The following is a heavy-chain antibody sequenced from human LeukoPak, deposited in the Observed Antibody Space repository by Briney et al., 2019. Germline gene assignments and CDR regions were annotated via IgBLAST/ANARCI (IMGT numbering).Heavy chain of an antibody. CDR2: ISGSGGST. CDR3: AKDAYGSGSHPLDS. D-gene: IGHD3-10*01. Sequence: GGSLRLSCAASGFTFSSYGMSWVRQAPGKGLEWVSGISGSGGSTYYADSVKGRLTISRDNSKNTLYLQMNSLRAEDTAVYYCAKDAYGSGSHPLDSWGQGTLVTVSS. V-gene: IGHV3-23*01. J-gene: IGHJ4*02. CDR1: GFTFSSYG.